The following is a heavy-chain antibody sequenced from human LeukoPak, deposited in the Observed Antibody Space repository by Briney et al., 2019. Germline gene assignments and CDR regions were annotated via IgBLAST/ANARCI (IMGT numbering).Heavy chain of an antibody. CDR3: VRHGLGSSWFGFDY. V-gene: IGHV5-51*01. Sequence: GESLRISCKGSGYTFTTYWIGWVRQMPGKGLEWMGIIYPGDSDPRYSPSFQGQVTISADKSISTAYLQWSSLKASDSAMYYCVRHGLGSSWFGFDYWGQGTLVTVSS. D-gene: IGHD6-13*01. J-gene: IGHJ4*02. CDR1: GYTFTTYW. CDR2: IYPGDSDP.